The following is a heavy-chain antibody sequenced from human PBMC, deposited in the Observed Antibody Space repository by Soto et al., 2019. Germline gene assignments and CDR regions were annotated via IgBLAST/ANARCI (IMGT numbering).Heavy chain of an antibody. D-gene: IGHD3-3*02. J-gene: IGHJ3*01. CDR3: ARDLVSLFLSAFTL. Sequence: QVQLMQSGAEVKKPGSSVKVSCKASGGTFSSYVLIWVRQAPGQGLEWMGGIIPIFGTTNYAQKFQDRVTITAEESTSTAYMELSVLRSGDTVVYYCARDLVSLFLSAFTLWGKGTMVRVSS. CDR1: GGTFSSYV. CDR2: IIPIFGTT. V-gene: IGHV1-69*01.